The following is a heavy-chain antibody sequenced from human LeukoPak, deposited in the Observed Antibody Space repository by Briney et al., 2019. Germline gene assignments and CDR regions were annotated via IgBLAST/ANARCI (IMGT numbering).Heavy chain of an antibody. CDR3: AKWAYVVIPGSPFFDY. Sequence: GESLKISCKGSGYSFTSYLIGWVRQMPEKGLEWMGIIYPGDSDTRYNPSFQGQVTISADKSISTAYLQWSSLKASDTAMYYCAKWAYVVIPGSPFFDYWGQGTRVTVSS. J-gene: IGHJ4*02. V-gene: IGHV5-51*01. D-gene: IGHD2-2*01. CDR1: GYSFTSYL. CDR2: IYPGDSDT.